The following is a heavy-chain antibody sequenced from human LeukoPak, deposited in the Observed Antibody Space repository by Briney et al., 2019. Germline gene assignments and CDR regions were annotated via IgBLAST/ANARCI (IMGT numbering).Heavy chain of an antibody. CDR2: IYHSGST. CDR1: GGSISSGAY. D-gene: IGHD3-22*01. CDR3: ASQTYYYDSSGYL. J-gene: IGHJ3*01. V-gene: IGHV4-38-2*01. Sequence: SETLSLTCAVSGGSISSGAYWGWVRQPPGKGLEWIGTIYHSGSTYYNPSLKSRVTISIDTSKNQFSLKLSSVTAADTAVYYCASQTYYYDSSGYLWGQGTMVTVSS.